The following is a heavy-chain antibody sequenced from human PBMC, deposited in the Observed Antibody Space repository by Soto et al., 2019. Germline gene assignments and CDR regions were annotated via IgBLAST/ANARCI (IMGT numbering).Heavy chain of an antibody. CDR1: GFTFSDYY. V-gene: IGHV3-11*06. CDR2: ISSSTSFT. J-gene: IGHJ4*02. Sequence: QVQLVESGGGLVKPGGSLRLSCAASGFTFSDYYMSWVRQAPGRGLEWVSYISSSTSFTNNADSVKGRFTISRDNGKNSLYLQMNSLRAEDTAVYYCARGLFGGGWYFDYWGQGTLVTVSS. D-gene: IGHD1-26*01. CDR3: ARGLFGGGWYFDY.